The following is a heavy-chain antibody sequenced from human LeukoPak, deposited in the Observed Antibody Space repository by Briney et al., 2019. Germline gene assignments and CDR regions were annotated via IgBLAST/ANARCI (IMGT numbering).Heavy chain of an antibody. CDR3: ARVMYGEGVRFDP. CDR2: IYYSGST. Sequence: SETLSLTCTVSGGSISSYYWSWIRQPPGKGLEWIGSIYYSGSTYYNPSLRSRVTISVDTSKNQFSLKLSSVTAADTAVYYCARVMYGEGVRFDPWGQGTLVTVSS. J-gene: IGHJ5*02. CDR1: GGSISSYY. D-gene: IGHD2-8*01. V-gene: IGHV4-59*12.